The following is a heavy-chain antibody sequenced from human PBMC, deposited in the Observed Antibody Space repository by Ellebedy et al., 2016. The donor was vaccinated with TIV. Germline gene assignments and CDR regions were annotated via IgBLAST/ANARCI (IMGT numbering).Heavy chain of an antibody. CDR1: GFTFSTYW. J-gene: IGHJ4*02. CDR2: INKDGGET. CDR3: ARIRFLEWSPLPYYFDY. Sequence: GESLKISCVVSGFTFSTYWMSWVRQAPGKGPEWVANINKDGGETYYVDSVRGRFTISRDNAKSSLFLQMNSLRAEDTAVYYCARIRFLEWSPLPYYFDYWGQGTLVTVSS. D-gene: IGHD3-3*01. V-gene: IGHV3-7*02.